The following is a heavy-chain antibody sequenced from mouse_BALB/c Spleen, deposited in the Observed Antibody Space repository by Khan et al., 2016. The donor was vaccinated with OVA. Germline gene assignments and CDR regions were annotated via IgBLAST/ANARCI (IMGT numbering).Heavy chain of an antibody. Sequence: VQLKESGAELVKPGASVRLSCTASGFNIKDTYIHWVKQRPEQGLEWIGRIAPANGDTKYDPKFQDKATITSDTSSNTSYLQLRSLTSEDTAVYYAAHPSYDPRVFEVWGAGTTGTGSS. CDR2: IAPANGDT. V-gene: IGHV14-3*02. CDR1: GFNIKDTY. CDR3: AHPSYDPRVFEV. D-gene: IGHD2-3*01. J-gene: IGHJ1*01.